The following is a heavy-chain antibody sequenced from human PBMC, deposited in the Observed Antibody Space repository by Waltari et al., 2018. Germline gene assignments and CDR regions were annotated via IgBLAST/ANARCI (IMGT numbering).Heavy chain of an antibody. CDR2: INPNSGGT. CDR3: ARAPNKIAAAKD. D-gene: IGHD6-13*01. Sequence: QVQLVQSGAEVKKPGASVKVSCKASGSTFHGHYMHWVQQAPGQGLEWMGWINPNSGGTNYAQKFQGRVTMTRDTSISTAYMELSRLRSDDTAVYYCARAPNKIAAAKDWGQGTLVTVSS. V-gene: IGHV1-2*02. J-gene: IGHJ4*02. CDR1: GSTFHGHY.